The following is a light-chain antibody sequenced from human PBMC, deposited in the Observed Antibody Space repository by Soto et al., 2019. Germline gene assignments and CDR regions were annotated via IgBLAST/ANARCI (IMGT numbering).Light chain of an antibody. J-gene: IGKJ5*01. CDR1: QSLLYSNGHNY. Sequence: TVMTQPPLSPPVTAGEPASLAXRSSQSLLYSNGHNYLDWXLQKQGXSPQXXXFVXSNRACGGPDRLSGSGSGTDFTLKISRVEAEDVGVYYCMQTLHATFTFGQGTRLEIK. CDR3: MQTLHATFT. CDR2: VXS. V-gene: IGKV2-28*01.